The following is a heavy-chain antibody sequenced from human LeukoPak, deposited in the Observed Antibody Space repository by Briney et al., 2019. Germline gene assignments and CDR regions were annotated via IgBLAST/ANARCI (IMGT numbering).Heavy chain of an antibody. D-gene: IGHD3-3*01. Sequence: SETLSLTCTVSGGSISSYYWSWIRQPPGKGLEWIGYIYYSGSTNYNPSLKSRVTISVDTSKNQFSLKLSSVTAADTAVYYCARTTYYDFWSGWGAFDIWAKGQWSPSLQ. CDR1: GGSISSYY. CDR2: IYYSGST. J-gene: IGHJ3*02. CDR3: ARTTYYDFWSGWGAFDI. V-gene: IGHV4-59*01.